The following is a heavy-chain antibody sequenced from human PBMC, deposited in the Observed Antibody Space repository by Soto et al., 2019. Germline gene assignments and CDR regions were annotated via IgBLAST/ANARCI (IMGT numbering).Heavy chain of an antibody. J-gene: IGHJ4*02. CDR2: IYPGDSDT. CDR3: ASHYYYSSGYYFVGVGGSLGYFDY. Sequence: GESLKISCKGSGYSFTSYWIGWVRQMPGKGLEWMGIIYPGDSDTRYSPSFQGQVTISADKSISTAYLQWSSLKASDTAMYYCASHYYYSSGYYFVGVGGSLGYFDYWGQGTLVTVS. CDR1: GYSFTSYW. D-gene: IGHD3-22*01. V-gene: IGHV5-51*01.